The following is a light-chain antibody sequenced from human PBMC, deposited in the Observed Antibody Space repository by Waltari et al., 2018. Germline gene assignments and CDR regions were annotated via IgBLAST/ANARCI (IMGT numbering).Light chain of an antibody. J-gene: IGKJ2*01. CDR1: HNIDNY. Sequence: DIQLTQSPSSLSASVGDRVTIICRYSHNIDNYLNWYQQKAGKAPKLLIYAASNLQGGVSSRFSGSGSGTELTLSISHLQPEDFATYYCQQTFSTPPQMYTFGQGTKLDIK. V-gene: IGKV1-39*01. CDR3: QQTFSTPPQMYT. CDR2: AAS.